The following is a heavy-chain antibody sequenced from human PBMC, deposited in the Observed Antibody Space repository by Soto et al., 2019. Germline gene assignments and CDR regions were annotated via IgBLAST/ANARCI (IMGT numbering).Heavy chain of an antibody. J-gene: IGHJ5*02. CDR3: ARGHLYYYDSSGYYPNWFDP. D-gene: IGHD3-22*01. CDR1: GGSISSGGYS. V-gene: IGHV4-30-2*01. CDR2: IYHSGST. Sequence: SETLSLTCAVSGGSISSGGYSWSWIRQPPGKGLEWIGYIYHSGSTYYNPSLKSRVTISVDRSKNQFSLKLSSVTAADTAVYYCARGHLYYYDSSGYYPNWFDPWGQGTLVTVSS.